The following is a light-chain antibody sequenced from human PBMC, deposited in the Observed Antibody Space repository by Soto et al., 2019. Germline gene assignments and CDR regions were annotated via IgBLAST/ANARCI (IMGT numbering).Light chain of an antibody. Sequence: QSVLTQPASVSGSPGQSITISCTGTSSDVGAYNYVSWYQHHPGKAPKLLIYDVSHRPSGVSNRFSGSKSGNTASLTISGLQAEDEADYYCSSYTSSSTVVFGGGTKLTGL. CDR1: SSDVGAYNY. CDR2: DVS. J-gene: IGLJ2*01. CDR3: SSYTSSSTVV. V-gene: IGLV2-14*03.